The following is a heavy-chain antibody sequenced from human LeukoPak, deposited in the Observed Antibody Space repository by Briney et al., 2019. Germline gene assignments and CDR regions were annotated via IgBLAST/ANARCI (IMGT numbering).Heavy chain of an antibody. CDR1: GYTFTGSY. D-gene: IGHD3-3*01. Sequence: GASVKVSCKASGYTFTGSYIHWVRQAPGQGLEWMGWIHPNSGGTNYAQKFQGRVAMTRDTSTNTFYMELSSLTSEDTAVYYCARDLLHDFWSGYWSYFDFWGQGTLVTVSS. J-gene: IGHJ4*02. CDR3: ARDLLHDFWSGYWSYFDF. CDR2: IHPNSGGT. V-gene: IGHV1-2*02.